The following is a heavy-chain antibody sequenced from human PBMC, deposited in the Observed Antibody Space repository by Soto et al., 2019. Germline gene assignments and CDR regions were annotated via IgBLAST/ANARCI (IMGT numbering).Heavy chain of an antibody. Sequence: ASVKVSCKASGYTFTSYDINWVRQATGQGLEWMGWMNPNSGNTGYAQKFQGRVTMTRNTSISTAYMELSSLRSEDTAVYYCARAIPQVVADHFDYWGQGTLVPVSS. CDR3: ARAIPQVVADHFDY. J-gene: IGHJ4*02. V-gene: IGHV1-8*01. D-gene: IGHD3-22*01. CDR2: MNPNSGNT. CDR1: GYTFTSYD.